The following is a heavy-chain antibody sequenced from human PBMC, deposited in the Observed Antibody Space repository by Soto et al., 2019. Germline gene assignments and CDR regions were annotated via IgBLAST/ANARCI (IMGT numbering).Heavy chain of an antibody. CDR1: GFTFSSYG. D-gene: IGHD6-13*01. V-gene: IGHV3-33*01. CDR3: ARDWGVVAAAGQVDY. Sequence: GGSLRLSCAASGFTFSSYGMHWVRQAPGKGLEWVAVIWYDGSNKYYADSVKGRFTISRDNSKNTLYLQMNSLRAEDTAVYYCARDWGVVAAAGQVDYWGQGTLVTVSS. CDR2: IWYDGSNK. J-gene: IGHJ4*02.